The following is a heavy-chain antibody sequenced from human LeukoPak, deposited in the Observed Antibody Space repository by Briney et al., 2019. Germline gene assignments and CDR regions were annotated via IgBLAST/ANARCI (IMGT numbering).Heavy chain of an antibody. J-gene: IGHJ4*02. CDR2: INQDGSEK. V-gene: IGHV3-7*03. CDR3: ARRAGAYSHPYDY. CDR1: GFTFSRYW. Sequence: GSLRLSCAVSGFTFSRYWMNWVRQAPGKGLEWVANINQDGSEKYYVDSVKGRFTISRDNAKNSLYLQMNSLRAEDTAVYYCARRAGAYSHPYDYWGQGTLVTVSS. D-gene: IGHD4/OR15-4a*01.